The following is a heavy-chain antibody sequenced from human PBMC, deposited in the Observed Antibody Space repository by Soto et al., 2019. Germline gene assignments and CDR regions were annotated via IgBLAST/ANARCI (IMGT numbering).Heavy chain of an antibody. CDR1: GFTFSSYG. V-gene: IGHV3-33*01. D-gene: IGHD3-22*01. CDR3: ARDYDSSGYPRYYFDY. Sequence: QVPLVESGGGVVQPGRSLRLSCAASGFTFSSYGMHWVRQAPGKGLEWVAVIWYDGSNKYYANSVKGRFTISRDNSKNTLYLQMNCLRAEDTAVYYCARDYDSSGYPRYYFDYWGQGTLVTVSS. CDR2: IWYDGSNK. J-gene: IGHJ4*02.